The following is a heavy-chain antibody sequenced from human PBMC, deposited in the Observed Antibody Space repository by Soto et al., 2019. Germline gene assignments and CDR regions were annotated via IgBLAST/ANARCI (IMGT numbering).Heavy chain of an antibody. CDR1: GYTFTSYD. J-gene: IGHJ6*02. V-gene: IGHV1-8*01. CDR2: MNPNSGNT. CDR3: ARGWGSAMDYYSGTDV. Sequence: QVQLVQSGAEVKKPGASVKVSCKASGYTFTSYDINWVRQATGQGLEWMGWMNPNSGNTGYAQKFQGRVTMTRNTXIXXAYMERSSRRSEDPAVYYCARGWGSAMDYYSGTDVWGQGTTVTVSS. D-gene: IGHD5-18*01.